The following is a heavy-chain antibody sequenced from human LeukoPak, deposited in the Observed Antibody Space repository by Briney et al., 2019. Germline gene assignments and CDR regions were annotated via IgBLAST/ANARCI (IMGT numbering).Heavy chain of an antibody. CDR3: ARAFADTAMAETSYYYYYMDV. V-gene: IGHV3-30*03. CDR2: ISYDGSNK. CDR1: GFTFSSYS. J-gene: IGHJ6*03. D-gene: IGHD5-18*01. Sequence: GGSLRLSCAASGFTFSSYSMNWVRQAPGKGLEWVAVISYDGSNKYYADSVKGRFTISRDNSKNTLYLQMNSLRAEDTAVYYCARAFADTAMAETSYYYYYMDVWGKGTTVTVPS.